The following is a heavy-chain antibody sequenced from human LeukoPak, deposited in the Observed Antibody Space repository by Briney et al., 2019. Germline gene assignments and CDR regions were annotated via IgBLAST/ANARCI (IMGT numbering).Heavy chain of an antibody. CDR2: ISSSSSTI. V-gene: IGHV3-48*04. J-gene: IGHJ6*03. D-gene: IGHD3-3*01. CDR3: ARVHYDFWSGYYTGLFSGLTDPYYVDV. Sequence: GGSLRLSCAASGFTFSSYSMNWVRQAPGKGLEWVSYISSSSSTIYYADSVKGRFTISRDNAKNSLYLQMNSLRAEDTAVYYCARVHYDFWSGYYTGLFSGLTDPYYVDVWGKGTTVTVSS. CDR1: GFTFSSYS.